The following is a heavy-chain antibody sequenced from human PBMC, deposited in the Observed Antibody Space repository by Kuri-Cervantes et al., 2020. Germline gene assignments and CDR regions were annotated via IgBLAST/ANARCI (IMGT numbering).Heavy chain of an antibody. CDR2: ISSSSSTI. CDR1: GFTFSSYS. Sequence: GESLKISCAASGFTFSSYSMNWVRQAPGKGLEWVSYISSSSSTIYYADSVKGRFTISRDNAKNSLYLQMNSLRAEDTAVYYCARRGRPKQWLAKGGHPRSDYWGQGTLVTVSS. CDR3: ARRGRPKQWLAKGGHPRSDY. D-gene: IGHD6-19*01. J-gene: IGHJ4*02. V-gene: IGHV3-48*01.